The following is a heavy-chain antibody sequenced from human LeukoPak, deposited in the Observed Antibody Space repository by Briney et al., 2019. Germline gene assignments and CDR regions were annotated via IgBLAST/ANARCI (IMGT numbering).Heavy chain of an antibody. Sequence: GGSLRLSCAVSGFTVSSYWITWVRQAPGKGLEWVAVISYDGSNKYYADSVKGRFTISRDNSKNTLYLQMNSLRAEDTAVYYCGRDRYSSSWYYFDYWGQGTLVTVSS. CDR2: ISYDGSNK. D-gene: IGHD6-13*01. V-gene: IGHV3-30-3*01. CDR1: GFTVSSYW. J-gene: IGHJ4*02. CDR3: GRDRYSSSWYYFDY.